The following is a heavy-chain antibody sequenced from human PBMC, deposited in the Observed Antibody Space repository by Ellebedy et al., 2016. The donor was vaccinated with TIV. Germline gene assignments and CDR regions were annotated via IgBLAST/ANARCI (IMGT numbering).Heavy chain of an antibody. CDR2: ISSSSSYI. CDR1: GFTFSSYS. Sequence: GGSLRLXCAASGFTFSSYSMNWVRQAPGKGLEWVSSISSSSSYIYYADSVKGRFTISRDNAKNSLYLQMNSLRAEDTAVYYCARTYYEFWSGYAIDYWGQGTLVTVSS. V-gene: IGHV3-21*01. D-gene: IGHD3-3*01. J-gene: IGHJ4*02. CDR3: ARTYYEFWSGYAIDY.